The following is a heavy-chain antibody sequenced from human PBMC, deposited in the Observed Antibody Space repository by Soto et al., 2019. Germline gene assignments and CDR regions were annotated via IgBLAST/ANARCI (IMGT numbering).Heavy chain of an antibody. V-gene: IGHV4-61*01. D-gene: IGHD5-18*01. CDR2: IYYSGST. CDR1: GGSVSSGSYY. Sequence: SETLSLTCTVSGGSVSSGSYYWSWIRQPPGKGLEWIGYIYYSGSTNYNPSLKSRVTISVDTSKNQFSLKLSSVTAADTAVYYCARDFPDDTAMVNPYYYGMDVWSQGTTVTVSS. J-gene: IGHJ6*02. CDR3: ARDFPDDTAMVNPYYYGMDV.